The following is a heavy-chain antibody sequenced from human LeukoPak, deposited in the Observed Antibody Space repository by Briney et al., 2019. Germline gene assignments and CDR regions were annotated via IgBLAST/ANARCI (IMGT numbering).Heavy chain of an antibody. V-gene: IGHV3-74*01. Sequence: GGSLRLSCAASGFTFSSYSMNWVRQAPGKGLVWVSRINSDGSSTSYADSVKGRFTISRDNAKNTLYLHMNSLRADDTAVYFCARGNAHAFDIWGQGTMVTVSS. CDR3: ARGNAHAFDI. D-gene: IGHD1-1*01. CDR2: INSDGSST. CDR1: GFTFSSYS. J-gene: IGHJ3*02.